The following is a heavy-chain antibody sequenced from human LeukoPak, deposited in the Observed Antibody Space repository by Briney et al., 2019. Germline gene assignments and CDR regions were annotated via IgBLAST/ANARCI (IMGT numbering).Heavy chain of an antibody. CDR1: GGSISSSSYY. J-gene: IGHJ5*02. D-gene: IGHD3-22*01. CDR3: ARHMGLLDDSSGYYLANWFDP. Sequence: PSETLSLTCTVSGGSISSSSYYWGWIRQPPGKGLEWIGSIYYSGSTYYNPSLKSRVTISVDTSKNQFSLKLSSVTAADTAVYYCARHMGLLDDSSGYYLANWFDPWGQGTLVTVSS. CDR2: IYYSGST. V-gene: IGHV4-39*01.